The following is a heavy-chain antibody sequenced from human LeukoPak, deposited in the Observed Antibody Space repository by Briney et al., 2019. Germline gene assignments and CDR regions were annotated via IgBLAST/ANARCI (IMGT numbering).Heavy chain of an antibody. D-gene: IGHD5-24*01. CDR3: ARKDGYNYYFDY. J-gene: IGHJ4*02. CDR2: INHSGST. Sequence: PSQTLSLTCTVSGGSISSGGYYWSWIRQPPGKGLEWIGEINHSGSTNYNPSLKSRVTISVDTSKNQFSLKLSSVTAADTAVYYCARKDGYNYYFDYWGQGTLVTVSS. CDR1: GGSISSGGYY. V-gene: IGHV4-30-2*01.